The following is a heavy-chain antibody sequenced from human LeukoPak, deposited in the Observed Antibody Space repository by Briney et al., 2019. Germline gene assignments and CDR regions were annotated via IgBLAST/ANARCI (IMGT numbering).Heavy chain of an antibody. J-gene: IGHJ5*02. CDR3: ARALGYCSGGSCTRGYNWFDP. V-gene: IGHV4-39*01. CDR1: GGSISSSDYY. CDR2: IYFGGST. D-gene: IGHD2-15*01. Sequence: SETLSLTCAVSGGSISSSDYYWGWIRQPPGKGLEWIGSIYFGGSTYYNPSLKSRVTISVDTSMNQFSLKLSFVTTADTAVYYCARALGYCSGGSCTRGYNWFDPWGQGTLVTVSS.